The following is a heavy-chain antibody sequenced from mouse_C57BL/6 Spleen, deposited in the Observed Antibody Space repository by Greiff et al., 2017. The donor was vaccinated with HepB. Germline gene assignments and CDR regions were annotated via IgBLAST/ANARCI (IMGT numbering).Heavy chain of an antibody. CDR2: IYPGGGYT. D-gene: IGHD1-1*01. CDR1: GYTFTNYW. CDR3: ARSEGLRTWFAY. J-gene: IGHJ3*01. Sequence: VQVVESGAELVRPGTSVKMSCKASGYTFTNYWIGWAKQRPGHGLEWIGDIYPGGGYTNYNEKFKGKATLTADKSSSTAYMQFSSLTSEDSAIYYCARSEGLRTWFAYWGQGTLVTVSA. V-gene: IGHV1-63*01.